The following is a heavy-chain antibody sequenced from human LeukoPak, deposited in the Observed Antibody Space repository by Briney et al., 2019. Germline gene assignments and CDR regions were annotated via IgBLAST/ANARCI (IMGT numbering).Heavy chain of an antibody. V-gene: IGHV1-46*01. CDR2: INPSGGST. CDR3: ASSSVPRLVMTELDP. D-gene: IGHD3-9*01. CDR1: GYTFTSYY. Sequence: GASVKVSCKASGYTFTSYYMHWVRQAPGQGLEWMGIINPSGGSTSYAQKFQGRVTITRNTSISTAYMELSSLRSEDTAVYYCASSSVPRLVMTELDPWGQGTLVTVSS. J-gene: IGHJ5*02.